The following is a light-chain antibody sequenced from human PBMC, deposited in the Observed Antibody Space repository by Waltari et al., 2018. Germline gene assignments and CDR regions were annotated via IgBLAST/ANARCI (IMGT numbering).Light chain of an antibody. J-gene: IGLJ3*02. CDR3: QALGTGAWV. V-gene: IGLV3-1*01. Sequence: SFELTQPPSVSMSPGQTASITCSGDILGNKYASWYQHNPGQSPLLVIYQDTKRPSGIPERFSCSKSGNAATLTISGTQAMDEADYYCQALGTGAWVFGGGTKLTV. CDR1: ILGNKY. CDR2: QDT.